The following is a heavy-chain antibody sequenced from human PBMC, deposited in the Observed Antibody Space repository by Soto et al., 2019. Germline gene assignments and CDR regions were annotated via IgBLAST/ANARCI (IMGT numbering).Heavy chain of an antibody. V-gene: IGHV2-5*02. CDR1: GFSLSASGVG. CDR2: IYWDDDR. J-gene: IGHJ4*02. CDR3: ARRLLWFGEPYFDY. Sequence: SGPTLVNPTQTLTLTCTFSGFSLSASGVGVGWIRQPPGKALDWLALIYWDDDRRYSPSLKSRLTITKDTSKNQVVLTMTTLDPVDTATYYCARRLLWFGEPYFDYWGQGTLVTVSS. D-gene: IGHD3-10*01.